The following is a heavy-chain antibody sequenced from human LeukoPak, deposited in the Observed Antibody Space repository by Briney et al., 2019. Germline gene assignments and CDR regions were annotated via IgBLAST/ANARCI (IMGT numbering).Heavy chain of an antibody. CDR2: ISWNSGSI. J-gene: IGHJ4*02. CDR1: GFTFDDYA. V-gene: IGHV3-9*01. Sequence: GGSLRLSCAASGFTFDDYAMHWVRQAPGKGLEWVSGISWNSGSIGYADSVKGRFAISRDNAKNSLYLQMNSLRAEDTALYYCARTDRTNNGPREWGQGTLVTVSS. D-gene: IGHD1/OR15-1a*01. CDR3: ARTDRTNNGPRE.